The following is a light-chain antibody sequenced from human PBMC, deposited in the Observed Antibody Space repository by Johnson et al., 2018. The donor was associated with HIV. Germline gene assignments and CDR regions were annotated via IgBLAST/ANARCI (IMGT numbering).Light chain of an antibody. CDR2: DNN. CDR3: GTWDSSLSAYA. J-gene: IGLJ1*01. V-gene: IGLV1-51*01. Sequence: QSALTQPPSVSAAPGQKVTISCSGSSSNIGNNDVSWYQQLPGTAPKVLIYDNNKRPSGIPDRFSGSKSGTSATLGITGLQTRDEADYYCGTWDSSLSAYAFGTGSKVTVL. CDR1: SSNIGNND.